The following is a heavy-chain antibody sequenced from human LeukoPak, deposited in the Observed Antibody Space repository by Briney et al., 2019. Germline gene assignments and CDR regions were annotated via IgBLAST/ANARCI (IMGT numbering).Heavy chain of an antibody. D-gene: IGHD1-26*01. CDR1: GFTFSDYY. CDR2: ISSSGSII. CDR3: ARELGATMGYYYYYMDV. V-gene: IGHV3-11*01. Sequence: PGGSLRLSCAASGFTFSDYYTSWIRQAPGKGLEWVSYISSSGSIIYYADSVKGRFTISRDNAKNSMYLQMNSLRAEDTAVYYCARELGATMGYYYYYMDVWGKGTTVTVSS. J-gene: IGHJ6*03.